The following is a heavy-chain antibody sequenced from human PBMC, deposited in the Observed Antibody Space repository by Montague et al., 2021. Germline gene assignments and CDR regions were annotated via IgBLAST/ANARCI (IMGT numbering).Heavy chain of an antibody. CDR2: ITLDGSST. J-gene: IGHJ3*02. Sequence: SLRLSCAASGFSFSSYWMHWVRQAPGKGLLWVSRITLDGSSTTFADSVKGRFTTSRDNAKATLYLQMNSLRVEDTAVYYCARNLASAAPGAFDIWGQGTMGTVSS. D-gene: IGHD6-13*01. CDR3: ARNLASAAPGAFDI. CDR1: GFSFSSYW. V-gene: IGHV3-74*01.